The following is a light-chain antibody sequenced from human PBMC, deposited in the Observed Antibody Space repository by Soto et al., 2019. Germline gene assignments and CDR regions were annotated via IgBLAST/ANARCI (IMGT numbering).Light chain of an antibody. CDR1: QSVSSSY. Sequence: EIVLTQSPGTLSLSPGERATLSCRASQSVSSSYLAWYQKKPGQAPRLLIYGASSRATGIPDRFSGSGSGTDFTLTISRLEPEDFAVYYCHQYGGSPRTLGQGTKVEIK. CDR3: HQYGGSPRT. J-gene: IGKJ1*01. CDR2: GAS. V-gene: IGKV3-20*01.